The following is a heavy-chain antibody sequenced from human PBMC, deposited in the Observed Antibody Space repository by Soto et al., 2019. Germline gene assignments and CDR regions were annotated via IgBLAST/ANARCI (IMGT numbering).Heavy chain of an antibody. V-gene: IGHV4-59*01. CDR2: IYYSGST. CDR3: ARGDFYDSSGYYGYYFDY. J-gene: IGHJ4*02. Sequence: PSETLSLTCTVSGGSISSYYWSWIRQPPGKGLEWIGYIYYSGSTNYNPSLKSRVTISVDTSKNQFSLKLSSVTAADTAVYYCARGDFYDSSGYYGYYFDYWGQGTLVTVSS. D-gene: IGHD3-22*01. CDR1: GGSISSYY.